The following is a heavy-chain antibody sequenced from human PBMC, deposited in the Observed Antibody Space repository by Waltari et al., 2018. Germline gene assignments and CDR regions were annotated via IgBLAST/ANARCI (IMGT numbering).Heavy chain of an antibody. CDR3: AKETYSYVFLCDY. D-gene: IGHD5-18*01. V-gene: IGHV3-23*01. J-gene: IGHJ4*02. Sequence: EVQLLESGGGLVQPGGSLRLSCAASGFTFSSYAMSWVRQAPGKGLEWVSAISGSGGRTYYADTVKGRFTISRDNSKNTLYRQMNSLRAEDTAVYYCAKETYSYVFLCDYWGQGTLVTVSS. CDR2: ISGSGGRT. CDR1: GFTFSSYA.